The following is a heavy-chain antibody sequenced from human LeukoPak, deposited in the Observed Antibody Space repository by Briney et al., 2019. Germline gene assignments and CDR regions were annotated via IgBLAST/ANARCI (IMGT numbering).Heavy chain of an antibody. Sequence: PSETLSLTCTVSGSMYNYYWSWIRHPPGKGLEWIGYNHYSGSTYYNPSLKSRVTISVDTSKNQFSLKLSSVTAADTAVYYCARVVSLWDPHHAEYFQHWGQGTLVTVSS. V-gene: IGHV4-59*08. CDR2: NHYSGST. CDR1: GSMYNYY. CDR3: ARVVSLWDPHHAEYFQH. J-gene: IGHJ1*01. D-gene: IGHD3-16*01.